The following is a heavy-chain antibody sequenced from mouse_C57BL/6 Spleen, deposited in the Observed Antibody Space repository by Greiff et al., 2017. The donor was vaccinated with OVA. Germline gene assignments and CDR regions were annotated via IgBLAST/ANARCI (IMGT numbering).Heavy chain of an antibody. J-gene: IGHJ1*03. CDR3: ARRRYFDV. V-gene: IGHV1-18*01. Sequence: VQLQQSGPELVKPGASVKIPCKASGYTFTDYNMDWVKQSHGKSLEWIGDINPNNGGTIYNQKFKGKATLTVAKSSRTAYMELRSRTTEDTAVYDCARRRYFDVWGTGTTVTVAS. CDR1: GYTFTDYN. CDR2: INPNNGGT.